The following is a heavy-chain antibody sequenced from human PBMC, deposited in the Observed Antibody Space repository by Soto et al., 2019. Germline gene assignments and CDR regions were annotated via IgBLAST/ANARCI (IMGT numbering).Heavy chain of an antibody. Sequence: GSLRLSCAASGFTVSSNYMSWVRQAPGKGLEWVSVIYSGGSTYYADSVKGRFTISRDNSKNTLYLQMNSLRAEDTAVYYCARVPVLRAEYYYYGMDVWVQGTTVTVSS. CDR1: GFTVSSNY. J-gene: IGHJ6*02. D-gene: IGHD3-10*01. V-gene: IGHV3-53*01. CDR3: ARVPVLRAEYYYYGMDV. CDR2: IYSGGST.